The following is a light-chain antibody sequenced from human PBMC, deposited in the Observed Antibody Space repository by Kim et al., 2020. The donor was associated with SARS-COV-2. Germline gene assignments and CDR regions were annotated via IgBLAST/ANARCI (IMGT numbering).Light chain of an antibody. Sequence: VAPGKTARITCGGDNMGSKSVHWYQQKPGQAPVVVIFYDTGRHSGVPERFSGSNSGDTATLTISWVEAGDEADYYCQVWDRSTNRVFGGGTQLTVL. CDR1: NMGSKS. J-gene: IGLJ3*02. CDR2: YDT. CDR3: QVWDRSTNRV. V-gene: IGLV3-21*04.